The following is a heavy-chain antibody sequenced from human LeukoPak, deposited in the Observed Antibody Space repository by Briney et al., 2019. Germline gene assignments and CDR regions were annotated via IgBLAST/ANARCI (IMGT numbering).Heavy chain of an antibody. CDR3: ARARTITIFPLRGQDNYYYYMDV. D-gene: IGHD3-9*01. V-gene: IGHV1-69*06. J-gene: IGHJ6*03. Sequence: SVKVSCKASGYTFTSYGISWVRQAPGQGLEWMGGIIPIFGTANYAQKFQGRVTITADKSTSTAYMELSSLRSEDTAVYYCARARTITIFPLRGQDNYYYYMDVWGKGTTVTVSS. CDR2: IIPIFGTA. CDR1: GYTFTSYG.